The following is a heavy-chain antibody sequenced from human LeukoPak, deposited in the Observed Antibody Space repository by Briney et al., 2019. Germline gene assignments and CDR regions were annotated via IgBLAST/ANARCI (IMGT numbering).Heavy chain of an antibody. V-gene: IGHV3-9*01. D-gene: IGHD2-21*02. CDR2: ISWSSGSI. Sequence: GGSLRLSCAASGFTFDDYAMHWVRQAPGKGLEWVSGISWSSGSIGYADSVKGRFTIPRDNAKNSLYPQMNSLRAEDTALYYCAKDLGIVVVTAAFDIWGQGTMVTVSS. J-gene: IGHJ3*02. CDR1: GFTFDDYA. CDR3: AKDLGIVVVTAAFDI.